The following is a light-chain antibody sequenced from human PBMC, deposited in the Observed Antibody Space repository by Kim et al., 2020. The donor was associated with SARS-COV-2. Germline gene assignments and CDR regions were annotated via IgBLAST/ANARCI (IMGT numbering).Light chain of an antibody. J-gene: IGLJ1*01. CDR3: QSYDTSLGTYV. CDR1: SSNIGAGHD. Sequence: QSVLTQPPSLSGAPGQRVTISCAGSSSNIGAGHDVHWYQQLPGTAPKLLIYDNNNRPSGVPDRFSGSKSGTSASLAITGLQAEDEADYYCQSYDTSLGTYVFGTGTKV. CDR2: DNN. V-gene: IGLV1-40*01.